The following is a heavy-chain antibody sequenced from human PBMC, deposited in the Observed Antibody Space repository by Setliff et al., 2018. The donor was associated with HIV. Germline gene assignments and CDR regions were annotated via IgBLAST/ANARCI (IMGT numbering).Heavy chain of an antibody. CDR1: GGTLSNYV. V-gene: IGHV1-69*15. CDR3: ARDQTGVAAAAFGGGSAWSDEGFDI. CDR2: IIPMYNIP. Sequence: VSCKTSGGTLSNYVITWVRQAPGQGLEWMGMIIPMYNIPAYAQKFQGRVTFTADESTSTAYMELSSLSSEDTAVYYCARDQTGVAAAAFGGGSAWSDEGFDIWGQGTMVTV. D-gene: IGHD6-13*01. J-gene: IGHJ3*02.